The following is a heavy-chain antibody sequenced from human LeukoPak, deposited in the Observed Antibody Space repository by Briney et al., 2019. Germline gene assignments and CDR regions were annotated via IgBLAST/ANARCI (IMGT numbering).Heavy chain of an antibody. Sequence: SVKVSCKASGGTFSSYAISWVRHAPGQGLEWMGRIIPISGTANYAQKFQGRVTITTDESTSTAYMELSSLRSEDTAVYYCARGLPSSGLVYWGQGTLVTVSS. CDR2: IIPISGTA. D-gene: IGHD6-19*01. J-gene: IGHJ4*02. CDR1: GGTFSSYA. CDR3: ARGLPSSGLVY. V-gene: IGHV1-69*05.